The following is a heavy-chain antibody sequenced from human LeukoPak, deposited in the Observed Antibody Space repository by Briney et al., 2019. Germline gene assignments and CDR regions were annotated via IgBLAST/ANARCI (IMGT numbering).Heavy chain of an antibody. CDR1: GSTFSNYG. CDR3: ARVPYYEFWSGYINWFDP. D-gene: IGHD3-3*01. CDR2: ISPYNDKT. J-gene: IGHJ5*02. Sequence: VASVKVFCKASGSTFSNYGLSWVRQAPGRGLEWMGYISPYNDKTNYARKVQGRVTMTTDTSTNTAYMELRSLTSDDTAVYYCARVPYYEFWSGYINWFDPWGQGTLVTVSS. V-gene: IGHV1-18*01.